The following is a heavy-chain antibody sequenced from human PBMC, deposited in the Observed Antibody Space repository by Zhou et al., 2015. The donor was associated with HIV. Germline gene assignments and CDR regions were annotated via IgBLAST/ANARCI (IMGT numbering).Heavy chain of an antibody. Sequence: QVQLVESGGGVVQPGRSLRVSCAASGFTFSSYAMHWVRQAPGKGLDWVAVISYDGSNKYYADSVKGRFTISRDNSKNTLYLHMNSLRPEDTAVYYCARGRLSGYSSSWYGDAFDVWAKGQWSPSLQ. CDR3: ARGRLSGYSSSWYGDAFDV. D-gene: IGHD6-13*01. CDR1: GFTFSSYA. J-gene: IGHJ3*01. V-gene: IGHV3-30-3*01. CDR2: ISYDGSNK.